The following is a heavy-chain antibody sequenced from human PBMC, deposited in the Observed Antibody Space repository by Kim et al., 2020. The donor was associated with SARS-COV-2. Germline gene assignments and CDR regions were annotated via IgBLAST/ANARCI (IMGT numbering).Heavy chain of an antibody. Sequence: GGSLRLSCAASGFTFSSYSMNWVRQAPGKGLEWVSSISSSSSYIYYADSVKGRFTISRDNAKNSLYLQMNSLRAEDTAVYYCARDYGALGYSSSWYSPLDYWGQGTLVTVSS. CDR1: GFTFSSYS. J-gene: IGHJ4*02. D-gene: IGHD6-13*01. CDR2: ISSSSSYI. V-gene: IGHV3-21*01. CDR3: ARDYGALGYSSSWYSPLDY.